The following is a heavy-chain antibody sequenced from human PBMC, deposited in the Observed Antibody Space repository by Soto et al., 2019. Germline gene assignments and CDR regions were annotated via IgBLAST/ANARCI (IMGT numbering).Heavy chain of an antibody. CDR2: MSHSGGT. CDR3: ARVERGTATTVVDAFDI. CDR1: GGSVNSGNYY. Sequence: QVQLQQWGAGLLKPSETLSLTCAVFGGSVNSGNYYWSWIRQPPGKGLECIGEMSHSGGTHFNPSRKIRVTISVDTSKNQFSLKMRSVTAADTALYSWARVERGTATTVVDAFDIWGPGTMVTVSS. D-gene: IGHD1-1*01. J-gene: IGHJ3*02. V-gene: IGHV4-34*01.